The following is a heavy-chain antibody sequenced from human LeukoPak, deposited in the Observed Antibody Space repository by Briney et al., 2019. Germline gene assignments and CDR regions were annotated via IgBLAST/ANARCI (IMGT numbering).Heavy chain of an antibody. J-gene: IGHJ4*02. CDR1: GFTFSRHG. D-gene: IGHD3-22*01. Sequence: GRSLRLSCAPSGFTFSRHGMHWVRQAPGKGLEWVSAISGSGGSTYYADSVKGRFTTSRDNSKNTLYLQMNSLRAEDTAVYYCAKPEYYYDSSGYFHFDYWGQGTLVTVSS. V-gene: IGHV3-23*01. CDR3: AKPEYYYDSSGYFHFDY. CDR2: ISGSGGST.